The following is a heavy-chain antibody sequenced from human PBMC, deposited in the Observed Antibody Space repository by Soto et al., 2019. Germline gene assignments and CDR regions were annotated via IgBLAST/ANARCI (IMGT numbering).Heavy chain of an antibody. CDR2: IYHTGIT. CDR1: GGSINNYY. V-gene: IGHV4-59*01. CDR3: AREPPGAGWFDP. D-gene: IGHD7-27*01. J-gene: IGHJ5*02. Sequence: SETLSLTCTVSGGSINNYYWMWIRQPPGKGLEWIGLIYHTGITNYNPSLKSRVTISGDSSKNQLSLKVSSVTAADTAVYYCAREPPGAGWFDPWGQGTLVTVSS.